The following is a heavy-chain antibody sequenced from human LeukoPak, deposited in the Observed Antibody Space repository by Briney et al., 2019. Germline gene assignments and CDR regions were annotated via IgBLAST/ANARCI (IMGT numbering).Heavy chain of an antibody. Sequence: GGSLRLSCAASGFTFSSYAMHWVRQAPGKGLEYVSAISSNGGSTCYANSVKGRFTISRDNSKNTLYLQMGSLRAEDMAVYYCARVGNGYDYWGQGTLVTVSS. CDR2: ISSNGGST. CDR3: ARVGNGYDY. CDR1: GFTFSSYA. V-gene: IGHV3-64*01. D-gene: IGHD5-18*01. J-gene: IGHJ4*02.